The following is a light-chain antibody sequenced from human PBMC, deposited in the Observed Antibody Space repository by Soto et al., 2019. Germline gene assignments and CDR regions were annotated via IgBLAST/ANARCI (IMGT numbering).Light chain of an antibody. CDR1: SSSIGGNT. J-gene: IGLJ1*01. Sequence: QSVLTQPPSASGTPGQMVTISCSGSSSSIGGNTVNWYQQLPGTAPKLLIYSDDQRPSGVPARFSGSKSGISASLPISVLQSEYDADYFFAAWDDSLNAPSNFYGTGTKITVL. V-gene: IGLV1-44*01. CDR3: AAWDDSLNAPSNF. CDR2: SDD.